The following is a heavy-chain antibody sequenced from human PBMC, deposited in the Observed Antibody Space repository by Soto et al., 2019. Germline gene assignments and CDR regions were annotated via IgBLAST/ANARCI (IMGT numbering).Heavy chain of an antibody. V-gene: IGHV4-39*01. D-gene: IGHD3-16*01. CDR1: GGSIDSSAFY. Sequence: QLQLQESGPGLVKPSETLSLTCSVSGGSIDSSAFYWVWIRQPPGEGLEWIGSTHYRRNTYYNSSLRSRVTLSVDTSNNQFSLRLSSVTAAATAVYYCARHGHWAPLDAWGQGTLVTVS. J-gene: IGHJ5*02. CDR3: ARHGHWAPLDA. CDR2: THYRRNT.